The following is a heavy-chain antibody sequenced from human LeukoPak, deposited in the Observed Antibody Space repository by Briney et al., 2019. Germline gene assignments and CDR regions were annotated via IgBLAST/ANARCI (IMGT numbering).Heavy chain of an antibody. Sequence: GTSVKVSCKASGYTFTSYDINWVRQATGQGLEWMGWMNPNSGNTGYAQKFQGRVTMTRNTSISTAYMELSSLRSEDTAVYYCASDLQDYYGSGSYGVPNDAFDIWGQGTMVTVSS. CDR1: GYTFTSYD. CDR2: MNPNSGNT. V-gene: IGHV1-8*01. CDR3: ASDLQDYYGSGSYGVPNDAFDI. D-gene: IGHD3-10*01. J-gene: IGHJ3*02.